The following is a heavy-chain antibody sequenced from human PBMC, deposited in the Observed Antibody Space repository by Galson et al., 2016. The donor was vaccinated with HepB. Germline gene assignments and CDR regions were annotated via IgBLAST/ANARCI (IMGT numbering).Heavy chain of an antibody. J-gene: IGHJ4*02. CDR2: ISSSGSSR. V-gene: IGHV3-48*03. D-gene: IGHD2-8*01. CDR1: GLTFSNYE. CDR3: STLNFFDY. Sequence: SLRLSCAISGLTFSNYEINWVRQAPGKGLEWVSYISSSGSSRYYADSVKGRFTISRDNAKKSLYLQMDTLRAEDTAVYYGSTLNFFDYLAREPWSPSPQ.